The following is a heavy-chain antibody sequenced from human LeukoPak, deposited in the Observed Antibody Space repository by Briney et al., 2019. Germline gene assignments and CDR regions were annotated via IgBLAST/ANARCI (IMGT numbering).Heavy chain of an antibody. CDR1: GGSISSYY. D-gene: IGHD6-6*01. Sequence: SETLSLTCTVSGGSISSYYWSWIRQPPGKGLEWIGYIYTSGSTNYNPSLKSRVTVSVDTSKNQFSLKLSSVTAADTAVYYCASLEYSSETEYFQHWGQGTLVTVSS. V-gene: IGHV4-4*09. J-gene: IGHJ1*01. CDR3: ASLEYSSETEYFQH. CDR2: IYTSGST.